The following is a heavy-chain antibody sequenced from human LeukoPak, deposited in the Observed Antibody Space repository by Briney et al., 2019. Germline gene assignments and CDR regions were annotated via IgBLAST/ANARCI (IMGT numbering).Heavy chain of an antibody. CDR2: TSGSGGST. V-gene: IGHV3-23*01. CDR3: AKGGWDGYNYYYYYYGMDV. Sequence: GGSLRLSCAASGFTFSSYAMSWVRQAPGKGLEWVSATSGSGGSTYYADSVKGRFTISRDNSKNTLYLQMNSLRAEDTAVYYCAKGGWDGYNYYYYYYGMDVWGQGTTVTVSS. CDR1: GFTFSSYA. J-gene: IGHJ6*02. D-gene: IGHD5-12*01.